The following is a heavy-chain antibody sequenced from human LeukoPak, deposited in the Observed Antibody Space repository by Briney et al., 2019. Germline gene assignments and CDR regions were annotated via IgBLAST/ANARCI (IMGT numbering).Heavy chain of an antibody. CDR3: ARDNGVVHGVYYMDV. CDR2: IKQAGSEK. CDR1: GFTFSNYW. Sequence: GGSLRLSCVASGFTFSNYWMTGVRQAPGKGLEGVADIKQAGSEKRYVNSVRGRVTISRDNAKMSLFLQMNSLRAEHTAVYFCARDNGVVHGVYYMDVWGKGTTVTVS. D-gene: IGHD3-3*01. J-gene: IGHJ6*03. V-gene: IGHV3-7*01.